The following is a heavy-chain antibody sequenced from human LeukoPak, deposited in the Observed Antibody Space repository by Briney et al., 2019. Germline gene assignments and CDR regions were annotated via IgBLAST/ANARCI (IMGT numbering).Heavy chain of an antibody. Sequence: GRSLRLSCAASGFTFDDYAMHWVRQAPGKGLEWVSGISRNSGSIGYADSVKGRFTISRDKAKNSLYLKMNSLRAEDTALYYCAKGSDYSNYVPDYWGQGTLVTVSS. CDR3: AKGSDYSNYVPDY. D-gene: IGHD4-11*01. CDR1: GFTFDDYA. J-gene: IGHJ4*02. V-gene: IGHV3-9*01. CDR2: ISRNSGSI.